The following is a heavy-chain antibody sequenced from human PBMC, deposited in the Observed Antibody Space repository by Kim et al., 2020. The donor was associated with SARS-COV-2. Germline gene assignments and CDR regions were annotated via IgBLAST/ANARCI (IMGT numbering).Heavy chain of an antibody. CDR3: ARQTSSGFDY. Sequence: NYARKFRGRVTMTRDTSISTAYMELSRLRSDDTVVYYCARQTSSGFDYWGQGTLVTVSS. D-gene: IGHD3-22*01. J-gene: IGHJ4*02. V-gene: IGHV1-2*05.